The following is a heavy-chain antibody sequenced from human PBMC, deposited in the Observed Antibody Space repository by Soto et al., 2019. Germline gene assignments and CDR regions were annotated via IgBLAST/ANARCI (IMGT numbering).Heavy chain of an antibody. Sequence: SETLSLICTVSGGSISSSSYYWGWIRQPPGKGLEWIGSIYYSGSTYYNPSLKSRVTISVDTSKNQFSLKLSSVTAADTAVYYCARRLYYDSSGFEGGGMDVWGQGTTVTGSS. CDR1: GGSISSSSYY. V-gene: IGHV4-39*01. CDR2: IYYSGST. D-gene: IGHD3-22*01. J-gene: IGHJ6*02. CDR3: ARRLYYDSSGFEGGGMDV.